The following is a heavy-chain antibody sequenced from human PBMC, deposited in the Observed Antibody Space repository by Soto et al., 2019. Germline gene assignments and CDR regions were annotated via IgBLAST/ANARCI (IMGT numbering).Heavy chain of an antibody. D-gene: IGHD5-18*01. V-gene: IGHV3-33*01. CDR1: GFTFSSYG. Sequence: GGSLRLSCAASGFTFSSYGMHWVRQAPGKGLEWVAVIWYDGSNKYYADSVKGRFTISRDNSKNTLYLQMNSLRAEDTAVYYCARDRRGYGYGPFDYWGQGTLVTVSS. CDR3: ARDRRGYGYGPFDY. CDR2: IWYDGSNK. J-gene: IGHJ4*02.